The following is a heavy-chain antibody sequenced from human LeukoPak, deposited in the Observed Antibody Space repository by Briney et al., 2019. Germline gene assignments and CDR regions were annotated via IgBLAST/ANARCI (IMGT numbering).Heavy chain of an antibody. J-gene: IGHJ6*02. Sequence: GGSLRLSCAASGFTFSSYGMNWVRQAPGKGLEWVSYISSSSSTIYYADSVKGRFTISRDNAKNSLYLQMNSLRDEDTAVYYCATFARAWASADSSGSDYYYYGMDVWGQGTTVTVSS. D-gene: IGHD3-22*01. CDR1: GFTFSSYG. CDR2: ISSSSSTI. CDR3: ATFARAWASADSSGSDYYYYGMDV. V-gene: IGHV3-48*02.